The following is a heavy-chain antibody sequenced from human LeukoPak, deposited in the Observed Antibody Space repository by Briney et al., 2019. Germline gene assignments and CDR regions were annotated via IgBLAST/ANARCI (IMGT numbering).Heavy chain of an antibody. V-gene: IGHV3-20*04. CDR2: IRGDAGST. CDR3: AREGGIAARPMDY. Sequence: GGSLRLSCAASGFTFDAFGMTWVRQAPGKGLEWVSAIRGDAGSTGYADSVKGRFTISRDNAKNSLYLQMNSLRVEDTALYYCAREGGIAARPMDYWGQGTLVTVSS. J-gene: IGHJ4*02. D-gene: IGHD6-6*01. CDR1: GFTFDAFG.